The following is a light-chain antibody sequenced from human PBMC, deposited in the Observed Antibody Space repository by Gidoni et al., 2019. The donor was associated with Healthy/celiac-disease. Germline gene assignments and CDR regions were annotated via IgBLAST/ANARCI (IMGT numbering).Light chain of an antibody. V-gene: IGKV3-20*01. Sequence: EIVSTQSPGTLSLSPGESATLSCRASQSVSSSYLAWYQQTPGQAPRLLIYGASSRTTGIPDRCSGSGSGTDFTLTISRLEPEDFAVYYCQRYGSSPLTFXGXTKVEIK. CDR2: GAS. CDR3: QRYGSSPLT. CDR1: QSVSSSY. J-gene: IGKJ4*01.